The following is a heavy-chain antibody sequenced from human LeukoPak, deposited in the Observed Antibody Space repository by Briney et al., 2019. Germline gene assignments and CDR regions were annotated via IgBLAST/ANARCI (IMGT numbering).Heavy chain of an antibody. CDR1: GFTFTDHY. D-gene: IGHD2/OR15-2a*01. CDR2: IGPHSSFT. V-gene: IGHV1-2*02. CDR3: VREGEGPLSKDFDY. Sequence: ASMTVSFTSSGFTFTDHYIHWVRQGPGQGREWMGYIGPHSSFTSSPQEFQGRVTMTRDASMSTAYMELTRLTSDDTAVYYCVREGEGPLSKDFDYWGQGTLVTVSS. J-gene: IGHJ4*02.